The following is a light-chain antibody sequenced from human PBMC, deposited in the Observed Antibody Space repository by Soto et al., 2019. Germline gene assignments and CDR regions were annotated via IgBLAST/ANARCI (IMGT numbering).Light chain of an antibody. CDR3: QQYANSIT. CDR2: DAS. Sequence: EIVLTQSPGTQSLSPGETATLSCRASQSVGSNNLAWYHQKPGQTPRLLIYDASSRATGIPDRFSGSGSGTDFTLTISRLEPEDFAVYYSQQYANSITFGQGTRLEIE. CDR1: QSVGSNN. V-gene: IGKV3-20*01. J-gene: IGKJ5*01.